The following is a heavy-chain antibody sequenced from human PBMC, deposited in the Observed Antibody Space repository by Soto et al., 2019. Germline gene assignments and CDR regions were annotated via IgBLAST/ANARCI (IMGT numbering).Heavy chain of an antibody. CDR2: ISAHNGNT. V-gene: IGHV1-18*01. D-gene: IGHD3-10*01. CDR1: GYTFTSYG. J-gene: IGHJ4*02. CDR3: ARGRYGEY. Sequence: QVHLVQSGDEVKKPGASVKVSCKASGYTFTSYGITWVRQAPGQGLEWMGWISAHNGNTDDAQKLQGRVIVTRDTSTSTAYMELRSLRSDDTDVYYCARGRYGEYWGQRALVTVSS.